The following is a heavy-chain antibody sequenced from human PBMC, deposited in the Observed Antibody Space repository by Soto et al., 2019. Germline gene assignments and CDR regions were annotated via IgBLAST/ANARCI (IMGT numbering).Heavy chain of an antibody. CDR2: IKEDGSEI. J-gene: IGHJ4*02. D-gene: IGHD3-16*01. Sequence: GGFLRLSCAVSGFNVLSYWMSWVPQAPGKGLEGVDSIKEDGSEIYYLHSVRGRFSISRDSAGNALHLTMNYLSAEDTGVYFCARDIGFDYVNWGQGTLVTVSS. CDR1: GFNVLSYW. V-gene: IGHV3-7*01. CDR3: ARDIGFDYVN.